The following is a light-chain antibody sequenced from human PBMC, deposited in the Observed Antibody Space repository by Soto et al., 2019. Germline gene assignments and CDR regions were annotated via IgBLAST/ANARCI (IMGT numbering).Light chain of an antibody. CDR3: QEHNSYIPT. CDR2: EAS. CDR1: QSIGGW. V-gene: IGKV1-5*03. Sequence: EIVLTQSPATLSSSPADRVTLXCRASQSIGGWLAWYQQKPGKAPKLLIYEASVLQNGVPSRFSGSGSGTEFTLAIDSLQPDDFATYYCQEHNSYIPTFGPGTKVDIK. J-gene: IGKJ1*01.